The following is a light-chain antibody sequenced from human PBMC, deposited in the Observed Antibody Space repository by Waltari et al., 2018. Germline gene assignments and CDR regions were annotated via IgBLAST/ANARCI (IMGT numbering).Light chain of an antibody. CDR2: GAS. CDR1: QRITGRW. CDR3: QQYDGSVVT. Sequence: EIVLTQSPGTMSLSPGERVTLPCRASQRITGRWLTRYHQKPGQPPRLLIYGASIRPTVIPDRFSGSGSGTDFTLTISRLEPEESAIYYCQQYDGSVVTFGGGTKVEIK. J-gene: IGKJ4*01. V-gene: IGKV3-20*01.